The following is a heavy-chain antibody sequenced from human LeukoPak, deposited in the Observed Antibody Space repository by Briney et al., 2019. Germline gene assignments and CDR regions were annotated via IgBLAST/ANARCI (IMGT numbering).Heavy chain of an antibody. CDR2: ISSSSYI. CDR1: GFTFSSYS. CDR3: ARPGYYYDSSGYYLY. V-gene: IGHV3-21*01. D-gene: IGHD3-22*01. Sequence: GGSLRLSCAASGFTFSSYSMNWVRQAPGKGLEWVSSISSSSYIYYADSVKGRFTISRDNAKNSLYLQMNSLRAEDTAVYYCARPGYYYDSSGYYLYWGQGTLVTVSS. J-gene: IGHJ4*02.